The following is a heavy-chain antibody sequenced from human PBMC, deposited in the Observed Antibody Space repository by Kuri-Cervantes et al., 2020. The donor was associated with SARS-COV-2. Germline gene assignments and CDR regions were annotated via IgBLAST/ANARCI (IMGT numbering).Heavy chain of an antibody. V-gene: IGHV3-53*01. CDR1: GFTVSSNY. J-gene: IGHJ3*02. CDR2: IYSGGGT. Sequence: GESLKISCAAPGFTVSSNYMSWVRQAPGKGLEWVSVIYSGGGTYYADSVKGRFTISRDNYKNTLYLQMNSLRAEDTAVYYCARRESWKGDFDIWGQGTMVTVSS. CDR3: ARRESWKGDFDI. D-gene: IGHD1-1*01.